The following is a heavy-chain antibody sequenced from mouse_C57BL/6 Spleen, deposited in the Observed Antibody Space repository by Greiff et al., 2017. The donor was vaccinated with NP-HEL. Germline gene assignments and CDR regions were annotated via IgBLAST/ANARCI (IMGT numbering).Heavy chain of an antibody. V-gene: IGHV1-26*01. CDR3: ARGYIYYDYDGDWYFDV. CDR1: GYTFTDYY. CDR2: INPNNGGT. Sequence: VQLHQSGPELVKPGASVKISCKASGYTFTDYYMNWVKQSHGQSLEWIGDINPNNGGTSYNQKFKGKATLTVDKSSSTAYLPLRSLTSEDSAVYYCARGYIYYDYDGDWYFDVWGTGTTVTVSS. J-gene: IGHJ1*03. D-gene: IGHD2-4*01.